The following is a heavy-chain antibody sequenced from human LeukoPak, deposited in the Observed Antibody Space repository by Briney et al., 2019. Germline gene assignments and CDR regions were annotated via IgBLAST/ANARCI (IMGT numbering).Heavy chain of an antibody. CDR1: GYIFNTNG. D-gene: IGHD6-13*01. CDR3: ARGGLSTRWGLDY. V-gene: IGHV1-18*01. J-gene: IGHJ4*02. CDR2: ISAYSGVT. Sequence: GASVKVSCKASGYIFNTNGINWVRQAPGQGLEWVAYISAYSGVTNSAQKFRGRVTMTTDTSTRTAYMELRSLTSDDSVVYYCARGGLSTRWGLDYWGQGTLVTVSS.